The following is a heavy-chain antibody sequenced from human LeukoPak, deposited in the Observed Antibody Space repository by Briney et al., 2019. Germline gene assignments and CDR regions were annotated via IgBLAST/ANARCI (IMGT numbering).Heavy chain of an antibody. CDR2: ISGSGDST. D-gene: IGHD6-19*01. CDR1: GFTFSSYA. CDR3: AKEGYSSGWYSGYFQH. Sequence: PGGSLRLSCAASGFTFSSYAMSWVRQAPGKGLEWVSAISGSGDSTYYADSVKGRFTISRDNSKNTLYLQMNSLRAEDTAVYYCAKEGYSSGWYSGYFQHWGQGTLATVSS. J-gene: IGHJ1*01. V-gene: IGHV3-23*01.